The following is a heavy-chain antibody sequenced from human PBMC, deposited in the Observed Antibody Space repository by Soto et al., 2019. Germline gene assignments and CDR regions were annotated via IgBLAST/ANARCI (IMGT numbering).Heavy chain of an antibody. Sequence: KPSETLSLTCTVSGGSISSTKYYWGWIRQPPGKGLEWIGSIYYSGSTYYNPSLKSRLTMSIDTSKNHFSLKLSSVTAADTAVYYCARRPPTTVTTAYYGMDVWGQGTTVTVSS. D-gene: IGHD4-17*01. CDR3: ARRPPTTVTTAYYGMDV. CDR2: IYYSGST. CDR1: GGSISSTKYY. J-gene: IGHJ6*02. V-gene: IGHV4-39*02.